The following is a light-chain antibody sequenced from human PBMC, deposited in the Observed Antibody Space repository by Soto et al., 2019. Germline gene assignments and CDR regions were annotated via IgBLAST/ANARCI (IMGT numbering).Light chain of an antibody. J-gene: IGLJ3*02. V-gene: IGLV2-11*01. CDR3: CSYAGSRSLV. CDR2: DVY. CDR1: SSDIGAYNY. Sequence: QSVLTQPRSVSGSPGESVTISCTGTSSDIGAYNYVFWYRQYPGKSPKLMIYDVYKRPSGVPDRFSGSKSANTASLTISGLQTEDEADYHCCSYAGSRSLVFGGGTKLTV.